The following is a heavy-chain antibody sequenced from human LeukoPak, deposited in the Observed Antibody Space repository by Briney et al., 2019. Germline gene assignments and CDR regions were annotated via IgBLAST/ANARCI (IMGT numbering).Heavy chain of an antibody. D-gene: IGHD3-10*01. CDR1: GFTFSSYA. CDR3: AAGSGLDY. Sequence: GGSLRLSCAASGFTFSSYAMSWVRQAPGKGLEWVSVISGSGGSTYYADSVKGHFTISRDNSKNTLYLQMDSLRAEDTAVYYCAAGSGLDYWGQGTLVIVSS. V-gene: IGHV3-23*01. J-gene: IGHJ4*02. CDR2: ISGSGGST.